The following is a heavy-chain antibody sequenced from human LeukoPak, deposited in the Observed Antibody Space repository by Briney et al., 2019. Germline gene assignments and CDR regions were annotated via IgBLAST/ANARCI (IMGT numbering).Heavy chain of an antibody. V-gene: IGHV4-39*01. J-gene: IGHJ3*02. CDR1: GGSISSSTYY. CDR2: ILYSGST. D-gene: IGHD3-10*01. Sequence: SETLSLTCTGFGGSISSSTYYWGWIRQPPGKGLEWIGNILYSGSTYYNPPLKSRVTISADKSKTQFSLKLRSVTAADTAVYYCASFSGVIDAFDIWGQGTMVTVSS. CDR3: ASFSGVIDAFDI.